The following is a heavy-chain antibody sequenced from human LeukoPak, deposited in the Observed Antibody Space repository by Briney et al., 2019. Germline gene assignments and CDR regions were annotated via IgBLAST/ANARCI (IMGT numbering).Heavy chain of an antibody. CDR1: RGSISSSNHY. J-gene: IGHJ6*02. V-gene: IGHV4-39*01. Sequence: KPADTLSLTCTVSRGSISSSNHYWGWIRQPPGKGLEWIVNIHYGGSTNYNPSHKSRVTVSVDTSRTQFSLKLNSVTAADTAVYYCARSGFGSGTYAYYGMDVWGQGTTVTVSS. CDR3: ARSGFGSGTYAYYGMDV. CDR2: IHYGGST. D-gene: IGHD3-10*01.